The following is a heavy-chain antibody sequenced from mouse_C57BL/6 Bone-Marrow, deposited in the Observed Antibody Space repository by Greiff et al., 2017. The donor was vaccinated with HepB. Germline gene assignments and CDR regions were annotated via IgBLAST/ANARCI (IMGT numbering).Heavy chain of an antibody. J-gene: IGHJ3*01. CDR2: IDPNSGGT. Sequence: VQVVESGAELVKPGASVKLSCKASGYTFTSYWMHWVKQRPGRGLEWIGRIDPNSGGTKYNEKFKSKATLTVDKPSSTAYMQLSSLTSEDSAVYYCAREKEYDYDGAWFAYWGQGTLVTVSA. V-gene: IGHV1-72*01. D-gene: IGHD2-4*01. CDR1: GYTFTSYW. CDR3: AREKEYDYDGAWFAY.